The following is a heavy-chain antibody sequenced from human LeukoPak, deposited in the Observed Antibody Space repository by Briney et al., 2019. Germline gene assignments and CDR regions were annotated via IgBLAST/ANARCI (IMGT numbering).Heavy chain of an antibody. J-gene: IGHJ3*02. V-gene: IGHV4-4*02. CDR2: IYHTYST. CDR3: ARVITFRSVERRNDAFDI. CDR1: GGSISSPNW. D-gene: IGHD1-1*01. Sequence: PSETLSLTCTVSGGSISSPNWWSWVRQPPGKGLEWVGEIYHTYSTHYNPSLKSRVAISVDKSKRQVSLKLSFVTAADTAVYYCARVITFRSVERRNDAFDIWGQGTMVTVSS.